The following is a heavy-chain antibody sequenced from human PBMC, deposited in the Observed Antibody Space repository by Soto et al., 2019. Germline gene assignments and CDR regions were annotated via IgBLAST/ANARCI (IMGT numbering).Heavy chain of an antibody. J-gene: IGHJ6*02. Sequence: QVQLVESGGGVVQPGRSLRLSGAASGFTFSSYGMHWVRQAPGKGLEWVALVWYDGGNKYYADSVKGRFTISRDNSKNTLYLQMSSLRDEDTAVYYCVRAAGYSGNDYVYYYGMDVWGQGTTVTVSS. CDR2: VWYDGGNK. D-gene: IGHD5-12*01. V-gene: IGHV3-33*01. CDR3: VRAAGYSGNDYVYYYGMDV. CDR1: GFTFSSYG.